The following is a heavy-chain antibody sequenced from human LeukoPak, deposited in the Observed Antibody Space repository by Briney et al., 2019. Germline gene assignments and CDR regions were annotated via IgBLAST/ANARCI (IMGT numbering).Heavy chain of an antibody. CDR2: ISWNSGSI. Sequence: GGSLRLSCAASGFTLDDYAMYWVRQAPGKGLEWVSGISWNSGSIGYADSVKGRFTISRDNAKNSLYLQMNSLRAEDTALYYCAKDGYSSSWYYFDYWGQGTLVTVSS. CDR3: AKDGYSSSWYYFDY. D-gene: IGHD6-13*01. V-gene: IGHV3-9*01. J-gene: IGHJ4*02. CDR1: GFTLDDYA.